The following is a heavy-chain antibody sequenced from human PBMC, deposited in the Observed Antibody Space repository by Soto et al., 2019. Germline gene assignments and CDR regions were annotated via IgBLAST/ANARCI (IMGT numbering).Heavy chain of an antibody. CDR1: SGSISSSNW. Sequence: PSETLSLTCAVSSGSISSSNWWSWVRQPPGKGLEWIGEIYHSGSTNYNPSLKSRVTISVDKSKNQFSLKLSSVTAADTAVYYCARGQGLEAGIFDYWGQGTLVTVSS. D-gene: IGHD6-13*01. CDR2: IYHSGST. J-gene: IGHJ4*02. V-gene: IGHV4-4*02. CDR3: ARGQGLEAGIFDY.